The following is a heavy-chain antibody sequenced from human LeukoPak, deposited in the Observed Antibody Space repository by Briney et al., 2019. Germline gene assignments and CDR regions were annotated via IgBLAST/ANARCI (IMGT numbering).Heavy chain of an antibody. CDR2: IYTSGST. J-gene: IGHJ6*03. D-gene: IGHD6-13*01. CDR3: ARVAGYSSSWSGLPHYYYYYYMDV. V-gene: IGHV4-4*07. CDR1: GGSISSYY. Sequence: SETLSLTCTVSGGSISSYYWSWIRQPAGKGLEWIGRIYTSGSTNYNPSLKSRVTMSVDTSKNQFSLKLSSVTAADTAVYYCARVAGYSSSWSGLPHYYYYYYMDVWGKGTTVTVSS.